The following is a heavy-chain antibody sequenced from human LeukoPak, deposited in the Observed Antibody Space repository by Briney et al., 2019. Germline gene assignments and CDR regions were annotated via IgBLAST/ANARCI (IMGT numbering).Heavy chain of an antibody. CDR3: ARVPVAAPYYYYYYGMDV. V-gene: IGHV1-69*04. CDR1: GGTFSSYA. J-gene: IGHJ6*02. Sequence: SVKVSCKASGGTFSSYAISWVRQAPGQGLEWMGRIIPILGIANYAQKFQGRVTITADKSTSTAYMELSSLRSEDTAVYYCARVPVAAPYYYYYYGMDVWGQGTTVTVSS. CDR2: IIPILGIA.